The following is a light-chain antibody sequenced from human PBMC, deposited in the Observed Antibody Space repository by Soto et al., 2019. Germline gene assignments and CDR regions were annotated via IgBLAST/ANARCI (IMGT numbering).Light chain of an antibody. CDR3: SSYTTSSTSVFV. CDR1: SSDVGGLEY. V-gene: IGLV2-14*01. CDR2: DVN. Sequence: QSALTQPASVSGSPGQSITITCTGTSSDVGGLEYVSWYQQHPGKVPKLIIYDVNNRPSGVSNRFSGSKSGNTASLTISGLQAVDEGDYYCSSYTTSSTSVFVFGSGTKLTVL. J-gene: IGLJ1*01.